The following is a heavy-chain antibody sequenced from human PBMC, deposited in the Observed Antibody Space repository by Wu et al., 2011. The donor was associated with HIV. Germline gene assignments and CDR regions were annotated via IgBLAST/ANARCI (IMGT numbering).Heavy chain of an antibody. J-gene: IGHJ6*02. CDR2: FMPTLGTT. Sequence: QAHLEQSGSGVKKPGSSVKVSCKASEGSFSSYALSWVRQAPGQGLEWMGGFMPTLGTTNYAQKFQGRVTITTDESTNTAYMELTSLRSEDTAVYYCARAPVTGFYSYGMDVWGQGTTVTVSS. CDR1: EGSFSSYA. V-gene: IGHV1-69*05. D-gene: IGHD6-19*01. CDR3: ARAPVTGFYSYGMDV.